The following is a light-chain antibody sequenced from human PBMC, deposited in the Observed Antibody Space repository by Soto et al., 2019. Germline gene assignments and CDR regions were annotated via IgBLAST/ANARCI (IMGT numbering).Light chain of an antibody. V-gene: IGLV2-14*03. CDR2: HVT. J-gene: IGLJ1*01. Sequence: QSALTQPASMSGSPGQSITISCTGTSSDVGGYNFVSWYQHHPGKAPKLMIFHVTNRPSGVSRRFSGSKSGNTASLTISGLQAEDEADYYCSSYTSNITPYVFGTGTKLTVL. CDR1: SSDVGGYNF. CDR3: SSYTSNITPYV.